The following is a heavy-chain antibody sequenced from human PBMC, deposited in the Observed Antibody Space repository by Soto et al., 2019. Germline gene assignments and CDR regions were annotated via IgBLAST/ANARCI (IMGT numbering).Heavy chain of an antibody. D-gene: IGHD3-16*01. J-gene: IGHJ6*02. CDR2: IFSSGTT. V-gene: IGHV4-30-4*01. Sequence: SETLSLTCTVSGDSISSGNKYWSWIRQPPGKGLEWIGYIFSSGTTYYNPSLKSRLTMSLDASQNQFSLKLNSLTDADTAVYFCARVPSPFYYYYAMDVLGQGTTVTVSS. CDR1: GDSISSGNKY. CDR3: ARVPSPFYYYYAMDV.